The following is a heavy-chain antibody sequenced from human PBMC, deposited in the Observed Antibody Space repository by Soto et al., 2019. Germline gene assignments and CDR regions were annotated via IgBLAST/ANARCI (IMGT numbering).Heavy chain of an antibody. CDR2: INAGNGNT. CDR1: GYTFTSYA. Sequence: AASVKVSCKASGYTFTSYAMHWVRQAPGQRLEWMGWINAGNGNTKYSQKFQGRVTITRDTSASTAYMELSSLRSEDTAVYYCARDGIVATVDYWGQGTLVTVSS. V-gene: IGHV1-3*01. J-gene: IGHJ4*02. CDR3: ARDGIVATVDY. D-gene: IGHD5-12*01.